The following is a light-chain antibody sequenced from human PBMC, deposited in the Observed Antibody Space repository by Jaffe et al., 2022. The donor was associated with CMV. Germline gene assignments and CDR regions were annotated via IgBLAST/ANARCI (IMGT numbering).Light chain of an antibody. J-gene: IGKJ2*01. Sequence: DIQMTQSPSTLSASVGDRVTITCRASQSIDGRLAWYQQKPGTVPKLLIYKASTLDSGVPSRFSGSGSGTEFTLTISSLQPDDFATYYCQQYKNYMFTFGQGTQLEI. V-gene: IGKV1-5*03. CDR1: QSIDGR. CDR2: KAS. CDR3: QQYKNYMFT.